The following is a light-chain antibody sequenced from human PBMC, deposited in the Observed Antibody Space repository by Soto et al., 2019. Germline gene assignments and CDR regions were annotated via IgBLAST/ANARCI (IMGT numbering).Light chain of an antibody. Sequence: DIQLTQSPSFLSASVGDRVTITCRASQVITNDLAWYHQKPGKAPKLLIYAASTLQSGVPSRFSGSGYGTEFSLTISSLQPEDFAAYYCQQINIYPHTFGQGTKLEIK. CDR2: AAS. CDR1: QVITND. CDR3: QQINIYPHT. V-gene: IGKV1-9*01. J-gene: IGKJ2*01.